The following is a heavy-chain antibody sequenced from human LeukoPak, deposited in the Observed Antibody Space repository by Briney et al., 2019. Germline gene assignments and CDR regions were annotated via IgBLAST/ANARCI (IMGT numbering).Heavy chain of an antibody. D-gene: IGHD6-13*01. CDR2: ISYDGSNK. Sequence: GGSLRLSRAASGFTFSSYGMHWVGQAPGRGLGGVEVISYDGSNKYYADSVKGRFTISRDNSKNTLYLQMNSLRAEDTAVYYCAKEIAAAGYYYYYGMGVWGQGTTVTVSS. CDR3: AKEIAAAGYYYYYGMGV. J-gene: IGHJ6*02. CDR1: GFTFSSYG. V-gene: IGHV3-30*18.